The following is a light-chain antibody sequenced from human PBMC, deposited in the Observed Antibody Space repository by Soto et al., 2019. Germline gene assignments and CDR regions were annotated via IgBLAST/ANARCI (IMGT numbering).Light chain of an antibody. CDR3: QQRSNWPT. Sequence: EIVMTQSPATLSVSPGERATLSCRASRSVSDNLAWYQQKPGQAPRLLIYGASTRATDITVRFSGSGSGTEFTLTINSLQSEDFAVYYCQQRSNWPTFGQGTKVDI. CDR1: RSVSDN. CDR2: GAS. V-gene: IGKV3-15*01. J-gene: IGKJ1*01.